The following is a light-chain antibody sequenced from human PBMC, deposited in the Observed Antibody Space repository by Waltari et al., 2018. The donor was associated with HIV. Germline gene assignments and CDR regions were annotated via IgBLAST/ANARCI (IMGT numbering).Light chain of an antibody. Sequence: QSVLTQPPSVSGAPGRSVIITCTGNSSNIGAPYDVHWYQQLQGAAPKFLISVSTNRPSAVRDRVAVAKSGTSASLAITGLQAGDEADYYCQSYDSSLGASVFGGETKLTVL. V-gene: IGLV1-40*01. J-gene: IGLJ3*02. CDR3: QSYDSSLGASV. CDR2: VST. CDR1: SSNIGAPYD.